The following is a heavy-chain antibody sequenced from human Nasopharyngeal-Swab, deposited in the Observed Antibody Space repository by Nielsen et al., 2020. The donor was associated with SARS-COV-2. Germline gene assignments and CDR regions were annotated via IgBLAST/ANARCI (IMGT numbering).Heavy chain of an antibody. D-gene: IGHD3-10*01. CDR2: IYYSGST. Sequence: SETLSLTCTVSGGSISSGEYYWRWIRQPPGKGLEWIGYIYYSGSTYYNPSLKGRVTISVDTSKNQFSLKLSSVTAADTAVYYCARGHHYYGSGFQDYWGQGTLVTVSS. CDR1: GGSISSGEYY. CDR3: ARGHHYYGSGFQDY. J-gene: IGHJ4*02. V-gene: IGHV4-30-4*01.